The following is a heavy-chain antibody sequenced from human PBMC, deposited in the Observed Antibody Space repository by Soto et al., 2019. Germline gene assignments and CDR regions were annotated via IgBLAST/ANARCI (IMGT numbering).Heavy chain of an antibody. J-gene: IGHJ4*02. CDR1: GFTFSSYA. CDR3: SKHMGTTGTAFDY. D-gene: IGHD1-1*01. V-gene: IGHV3-23*01. Sequence: EVQLLESGGGLVQPGGSLRLSCVASGFTFSSYAMTWVRQAPGKGLQWVSSISGGGGTTYFAGSVKGRFAISRDNSRNALYLEMNSLRAEDTALYYCSKHMGTTGTAFDYWGQGSLVTVSS. CDR2: ISGGGGTT.